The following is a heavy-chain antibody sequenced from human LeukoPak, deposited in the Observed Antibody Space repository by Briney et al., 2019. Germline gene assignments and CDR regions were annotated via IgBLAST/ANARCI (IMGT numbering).Heavy chain of an antibody. CDR3: ARDRRVSGFDY. CDR1: GFTFDRHA. Sequence: GGSLRLSCVASGFTFDRHAMCWVRQAPGKGLEWISYISSSSSYTNYADSVKGRFTISRDNAKNSLYLQMNSLRAEDTAVYYCARDRRVSGFDYWGQGTLVTVSS. J-gene: IGHJ4*02. CDR2: ISSSSSYT. V-gene: IGHV3-11*05.